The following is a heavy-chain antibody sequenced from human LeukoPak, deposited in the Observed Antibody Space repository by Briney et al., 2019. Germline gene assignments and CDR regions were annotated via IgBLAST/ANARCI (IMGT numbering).Heavy chain of an antibody. V-gene: IGHV3-33*01. J-gene: IGHJ6*02. CDR1: GFTFSSYR. CDR2: IWYDGSNK. CDR3: ARVAGDYGYYYYGMDV. Sequence: GGSLRLSCAASGFTFSSYRMHWVRRAPGKGLEWVAVIWYDGSNKYYADSVKGRFTISRDNSKNTLYLQMNSLRAEDTAVYYCARVAGDYGYYYYGMDVWGQGTTVTVSS. D-gene: IGHD4-17*01.